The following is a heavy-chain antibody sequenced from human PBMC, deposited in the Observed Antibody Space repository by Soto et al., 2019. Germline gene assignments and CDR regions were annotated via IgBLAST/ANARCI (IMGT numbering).Heavy chain of an antibody. J-gene: IGHJ6*01. CDR2: IIPIFGTA. D-gene: IGHD2-2*01. CDR3: XXXXXSSPMGYYYG. CDR1: RVAFSKFI. Sequence: QAQLEQSGGEVKKPGSSVKVSCKASRVAFSKFIVTWVRQAPGLGLEWVGGIIPIFGTANYAQKFQGRVTITADESTSTSYMEVNNLRSEDTAXXXXXXXXXSSPMGYYYG. V-gene: IGHV1-69*01.